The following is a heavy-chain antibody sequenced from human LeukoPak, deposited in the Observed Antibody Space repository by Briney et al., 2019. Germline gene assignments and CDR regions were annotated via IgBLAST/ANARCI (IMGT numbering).Heavy chain of an antibody. Sequence: GGSLRLSCAASGFTFSSYSMNWVRQAPGKGLEWVSSISSSSTYIYYADSVKGRFTISRDNAKNSLYLQMNSLRAEDTAVYYCARDQDYYDSSGYFHWGQGTLVTVSS. J-gene: IGHJ4*02. D-gene: IGHD3-22*01. V-gene: IGHV3-21*04. CDR1: GFTFSSYS. CDR3: ARDQDYYDSSGYFH. CDR2: ISSSSTYI.